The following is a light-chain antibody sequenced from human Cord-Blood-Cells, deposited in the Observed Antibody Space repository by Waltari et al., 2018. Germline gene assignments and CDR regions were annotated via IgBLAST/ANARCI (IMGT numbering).Light chain of an antibody. CDR1: QSLLHSNGYNY. CDR3: MQALQTPYT. CDR2: LGS. V-gene: IGKV2-28*01. Sequence: DIVMTQSPLSLPVTPGEPASISCRSSQSLLHSNGYNYLDWYLQKPGQSPQLLIYLGSSRTSGVPDRFSGSRAGTDFTLKISRVEAEYVGVYYCMQALQTPYTFGQGTKLEIK. J-gene: IGKJ2*01.